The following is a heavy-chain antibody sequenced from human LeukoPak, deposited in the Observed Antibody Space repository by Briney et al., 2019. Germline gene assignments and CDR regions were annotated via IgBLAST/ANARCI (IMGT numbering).Heavy chain of an antibody. Sequence: GGSLRLSCAASGFTFTSYAMSWVRQAPGKGLEWVSAISGRDGSTYYADSVKGRFTISRDNSKNTLYLQMNSLRAEDTAVYYCAKSGGVRFDPWGQGTLVTVSS. CDR2: ISGRDGST. CDR1: GFTFTSYA. CDR3: AKSGGVRFDP. J-gene: IGHJ5*02. D-gene: IGHD3-16*01. V-gene: IGHV3-23*01.